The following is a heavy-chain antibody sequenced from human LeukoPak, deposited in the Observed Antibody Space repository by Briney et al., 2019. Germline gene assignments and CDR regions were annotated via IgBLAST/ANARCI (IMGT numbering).Heavy chain of an antibody. J-gene: IGHJ6*02. V-gene: IGHV1-46*01. Sequence: ASVKVSCKASGYTFTSYYMHWVRQAPGQGLEWVGIINPSGGSTSYAQKFQGRVTMTRDMSTSTVYMELSSLRSEDTAVYYCARVHLAGYYYYGMDVWGQGTTVTVSS. CDR1: GYTFTSYY. CDR3: ARVHLAGYYYYGMDV. CDR2: INPSGGST.